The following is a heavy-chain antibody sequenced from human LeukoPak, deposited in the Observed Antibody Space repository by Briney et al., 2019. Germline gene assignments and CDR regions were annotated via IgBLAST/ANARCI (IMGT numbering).Heavy chain of an antibody. J-gene: IGHJ4*02. CDR3: ARGVEPLAANTLAY. V-gene: IGHV3-53*01. CDR1: GFTVITND. CDR2: LYSDGNT. Sequence: GGSLRLSCAASGFTVITNDMTWVRQAPGKELEWVSVLYSDGNTKYADSVQGRFTTSRDNSKNTLYLEMNSLSPDDTAVYYCARGVEPLAANTLAYWGQGTLVTVYS. D-gene: IGHD1-14*01.